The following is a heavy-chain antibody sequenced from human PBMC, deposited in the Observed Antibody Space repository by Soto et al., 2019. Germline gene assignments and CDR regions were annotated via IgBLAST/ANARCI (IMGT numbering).Heavy chain of an antibody. V-gene: IGHV4-31*03. D-gene: IGHD3-3*01. J-gene: IGHJ2*01. CDR2: IYYSGST. CDR1: GGSISSGGYY. CDR3: ARDPAQEMHGIWSGYYADWYFDL. Sequence: QVQLQESGPGLVKPSQTLSLTCTVSGGSISSGGYYWSWIRQHPGKGLEWIGYIYYSGSTYYNPSLKSRVTISVDTSKNQFSLKLSSVTAADTAVYYCARDPAQEMHGIWSGYYADWYFDLWGRGTLVTVSS.